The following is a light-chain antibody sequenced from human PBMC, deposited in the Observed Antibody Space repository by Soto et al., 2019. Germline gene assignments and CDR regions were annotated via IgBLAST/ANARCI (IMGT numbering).Light chain of an antibody. V-gene: IGKV3-20*01. CDR2: GAS. Sequence: EIVLTQSPGTLSLSPGERATLSCRASQSVSSSYLAWYQQKPGQAPRLLIYGASSRATGIPDRFSGSGSGTDFTLTISRLEPEDFAVCYCQQYGSSPWTFSQGTKV. CDR3: QQYGSSPWT. J-gene: IGKJ1*01. CDR1: QSVSSSY.